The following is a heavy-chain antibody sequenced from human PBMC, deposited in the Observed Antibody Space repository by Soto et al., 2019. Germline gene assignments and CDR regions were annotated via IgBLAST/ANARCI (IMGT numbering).Heavy chain of an antibody. V-gene: IGHV4-34*01. Sequence: SETLSLTCAVYGGSFSGYYWSWIRQPPGKGLEWIGEINHSGSTNYNPSLKSRVTISVDTSKNQFSLKLSSVTAADTAVYYCARGRRGSGYYHKWFDPWGQGTLGTV. CDR2: INHSGST. D-gene: IGHD3-22*01. J-gene: IGHJ5*02. CDR1: GGSFSGYY. CDR3: ARGRRGSGYYHKWFDP.